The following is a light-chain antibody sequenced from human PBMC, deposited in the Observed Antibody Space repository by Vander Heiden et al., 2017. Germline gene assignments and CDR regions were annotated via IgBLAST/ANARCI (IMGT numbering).Light chain of an antibody. V-gene: IGLV2-14*03. CDR2: GVS. CDR3: TSHTTSRTYV. Sequence: QSALTQPASVSGSPGQSLTISCTGTNSDVGAYNQVSWYQQHPGKAPKLLIYGVSSRPSGVSNRFFGSKSGNTASLTISGLQAEDEADYYCTSHTTSRTYVFGTGTKVTVL. J-gene: IGLJ1*01. CDR1: NSDVGAYNQ.